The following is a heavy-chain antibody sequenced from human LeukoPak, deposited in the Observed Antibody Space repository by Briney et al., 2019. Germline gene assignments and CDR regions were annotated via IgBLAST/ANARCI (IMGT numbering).Heavy chain of an antibody. V-gene: IGHV3-11*06. CDR2: ISSSSYT. Sequence: PGGSLRLSCAASGFTFSSYAMSWIRQAPGKGLEWVSYISSSSYTNYADSVKGRFTISRDNAKNSLYLQMNSLRAEDTAVYYCARRIAAAGTFDYWGQGTLVTVSS. D-gene: IGHD6-13*01. J-gene: IGHJ4*02. CDR1: GFTFSSYA. CDR3: ARRIAAAGTFDY.